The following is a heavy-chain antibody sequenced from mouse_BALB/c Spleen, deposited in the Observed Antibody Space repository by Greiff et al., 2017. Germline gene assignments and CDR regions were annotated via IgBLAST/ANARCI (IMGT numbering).Heavy chain of an antibody. CDR1: GYTFTSYW. J-gene: IGHJ3*01. Sequence: QVQLQQSGAELAKPGASVKMSCKASGYTFTSYWMHWVKQRPGQGLEWIGYINPITGYTEYNQKFKDKATLTADKSSSTAYMQLSSLTSEDSAVYYGATYGYYVVWLAYWGQGTLVTVSA. CDR2: INPITGYT. CDR3: ATYGYYVVWLAY. D-gene: IGHD2-3*01. V-gene: IGHV1-7*01.